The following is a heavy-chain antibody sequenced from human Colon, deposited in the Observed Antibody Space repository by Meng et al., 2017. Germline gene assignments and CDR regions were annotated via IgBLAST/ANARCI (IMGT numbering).Heavy chain of an antibody. V-gene: IGHV4-4*02. Sequence: QVQLQESGPGLVKPSGTLSLTCDVSGGSINSSDWWSWVRQPPGKGLEWIAEIFHSGSTNYKSSLKSRATISVDRSKNQFSLKLNSVTAADTAVYYCAAIFGLGPGYWSQGTLVTVSS. D-gene: IGHD3-3*01. CDR2: IFHSGST. CDR3: AAIFGLGPGY. CDR1: GGSINSSDW. J-gene: IGHJ4*02.